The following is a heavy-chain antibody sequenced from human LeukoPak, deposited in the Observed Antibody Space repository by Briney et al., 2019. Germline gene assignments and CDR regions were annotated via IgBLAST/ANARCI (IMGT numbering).Heavy chain of an antibody. CDR3: ARAPRASGYSSGWYEAYFDY. D-gene: IGHD6-19*01. J-gene: IGHJ4*02. V-gene: IGHV7-4-1*02. CDR1: GYTFTSYA. Sequence: GASVKVSCKASGYTFTSYAMNWVRQAPGQGLEWMGWINTNTGNPTYAQGFTGRFVFSLDTSVSTAYLQISSLKAEDTAVYYCARAPRASGYSSGWYEAYFDYWGQGTLVTVSS. CDR2: INTNTGNP.